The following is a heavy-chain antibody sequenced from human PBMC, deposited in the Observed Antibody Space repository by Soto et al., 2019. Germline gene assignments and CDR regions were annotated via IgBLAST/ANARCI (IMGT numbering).Heavy chain of an antibody. D-gene: IGHD2-8*01. Sequence: GGSLRLSCAASGFTFSSHWMHWVRQTPGKGLVWVSRINTDGSSTSYADSVKGRFTISRDNPKNTLYLQMNSLRAEDTAVYFCARDTNGLSYWGQGTLVTVSS. CDR2: INTDGSST. CDR1: GFTFSSHW. CDR3: ARDTNGLSY. V-gene: IGHV3-74*01. J-gene: IGHJ4*02.